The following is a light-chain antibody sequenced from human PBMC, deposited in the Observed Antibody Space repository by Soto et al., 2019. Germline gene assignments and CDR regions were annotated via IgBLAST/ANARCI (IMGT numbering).Light chain of an antibody. CDR1: RRDVGGYNY. J-gene: IGLJ7*01. Sequence: QSALTQPASVSGSPGQSITISGTGTRRDVGGYNYVSWYQQHPGKAPKLMIYDVSNRPSGVSNRFSGSKSGNTASLTISGLQAEDEADYFCSSYTSSSAPSAVFGGGTQLTVL. V-gene: IGLV2-14*01. CDR3: SSYTSSSAPSAV. CDR2: DVS.